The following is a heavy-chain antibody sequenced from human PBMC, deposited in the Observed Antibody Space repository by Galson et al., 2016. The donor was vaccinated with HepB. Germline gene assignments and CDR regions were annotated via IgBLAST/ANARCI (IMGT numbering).Heavy chain of an antibody. CDR3: AKIDDEWFRESRFDN. D-gene: IGHD3-10*01. CDR2: ISNDGTYK. V-gene: IGHV3-30*18. Sequence: SLRLSCAGSGFYFSYFAMHWVRQAPGRGLEWVAVISNDGTYKYYSDSVKGRFTISRDNSKNMLYLQMNSLRAEDTAVYYCAKIDDEWFRESRFDNWGQGTLVTVSS. J-gene: IGHJ4*02. CDR1: GFYFSYFA.